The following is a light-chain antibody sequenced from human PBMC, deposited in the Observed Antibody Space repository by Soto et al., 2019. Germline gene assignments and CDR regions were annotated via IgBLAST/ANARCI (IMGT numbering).Light chain of an antibody. CDR1: QSVKSN. CDR2: GAS. Sequence: EIVMTQSPATLSVSPGERATLSCRASQSVKSNSAWYQQKPGQAPRLLIYGASTRATGIPVRFSGSASGTEFTLTISSLQSEDFTVYYCQQYNKWPLTFGQGTKVDIK. J-gene: IGKJ1*01. CDR3: QQYNKWPLT. V-gene: IGKV3-15*01.